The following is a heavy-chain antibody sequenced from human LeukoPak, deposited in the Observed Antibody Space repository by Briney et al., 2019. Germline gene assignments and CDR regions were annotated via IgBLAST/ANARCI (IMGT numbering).Heavy chain of an antibody. V-gene: IGHV4-34*01. J-gene: IGHJ4*02. Sequence: SETLSLTCAVYGGSFSGYYWSWIRQPPGKGLEWIGEINHSGSTNYNPSLKSRVTISVDTSKNQFSLKLSSVTAADMAVYYCARGGANIVVVPAAIVRSYYFDYWGQGTLVTVSS. D-gene: IGHD2-2*01. CDR3: ARGGANIVVVPAAIVRSYYFDY. CDR1: GGSFSGYY. CDR2: INHSGST.